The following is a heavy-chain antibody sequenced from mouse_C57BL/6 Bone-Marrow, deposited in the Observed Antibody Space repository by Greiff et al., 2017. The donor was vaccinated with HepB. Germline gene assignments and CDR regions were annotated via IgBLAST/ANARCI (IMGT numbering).Heavy chain of an antibody. D-gene: IGHD2-4*01. CDR1: GFNIKDDY. V-gene: IGHV14-4*01. Sequence: VQLQQSGAELVRPGASVKLSCTASGFNIKDDYMHWVKQRPEQGLEWIGWIDPENGDTEYASKFQGKATITADTSSNTAYLQLSSLTSEDTAVYYCTGDYAWFAYWGQGTLVTVSA. J-gene: IGHJ3*01. CDR3: TGDYAWFAY. CDR2: IDPENGDT.